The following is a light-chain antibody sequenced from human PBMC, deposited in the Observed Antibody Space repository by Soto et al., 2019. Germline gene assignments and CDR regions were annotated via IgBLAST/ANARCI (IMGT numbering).Light chain of an antibody. J-gene: IGLJ2*01. CDR3: QTWGTGIVV. V-gene: IGLV4-69*01. CDR2: LNTDGSY. CDR1: SGHRNYA. Sequence: QAVLTQPPSASASPGASVKVTCTLSSGHRNYAIAWHQQQPEKGPRYLMKLNTDGSYTKGDGIPDRFSGSSSGAERYLTISSLQSDDEADYYCQTWGTGIVVFGGGTKLTVL.